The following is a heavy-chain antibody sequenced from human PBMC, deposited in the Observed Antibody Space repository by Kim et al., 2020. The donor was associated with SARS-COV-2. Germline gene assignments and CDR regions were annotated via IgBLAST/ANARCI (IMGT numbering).Heavy chain of an antibody. D-gene: IGHD2-21*02. CDR3: VRVKGDIVTAIYDY. J-gene: IGHJ4*02. V-gene: IGHV3-74*01. CDR1: GFTFSSHA. Sequence: GGSLRLSCAASGFTFSSHAMHWVRQGPGKGLVWVSRIHIGGSGTIYADSVKGRFTISRDNSKNTLYLQMNNLGVEDTGVYYCVRVKGDIVTAIYDYGGQG. CDR2: IHIGGSGT.